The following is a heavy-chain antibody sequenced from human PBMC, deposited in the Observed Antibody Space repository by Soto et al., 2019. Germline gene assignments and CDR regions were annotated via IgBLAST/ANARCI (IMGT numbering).Heavy chain of an antibody. J-gene: IGHJ2*01. CDR2: ISGSGGST. CDR1: GFTFSSYA. D-gene: IGHD2-15*01. Sequence: GGSLRLSCASSGFTFSSYAMSLVRQAPGKGLEWVSAISGSGGSTYYADSVKGRFTISRDNSKNTLYLQMNSLRAEDTAVYYCAKEGRQPTPSRYFDLWGRGTLVTVSS. V-gene: IGHV3-23*01. CDR3: AKEGRQPTPSRYFDL.